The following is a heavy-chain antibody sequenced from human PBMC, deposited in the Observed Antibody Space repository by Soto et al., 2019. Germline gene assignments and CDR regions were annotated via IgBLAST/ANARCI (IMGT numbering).Heavy chain of an antibody. V-gene: IGHV5-51*01. D-gene: IGHD2-2*02. Sequence: GESLKISCKGSGYSFTNYWIGWVRQMPGKGLEWMGIIYPGDSSTRYSPSFQGQVTISADKSISTAYLQWSSLKASDTAMYYCARQGFCSSTSCYTVDYWGQGTRVTVSS. CDR2: IYPGDSST. CDR3: ARQGFCSSTSCYTVDY. CDR1: GYSFTNYW. J-gene: IGHJ4*02.